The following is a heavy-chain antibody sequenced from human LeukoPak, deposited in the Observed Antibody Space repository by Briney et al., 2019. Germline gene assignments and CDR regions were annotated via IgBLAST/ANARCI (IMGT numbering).Heavy chain of an antibody. D-gene: IGHD3-10*01. CDR1: GYTFTSYY. CDR2: INPSGGST. J-gene: IGHJ4*02. Sequence: GASVKVSCRASGYTFTSYYMHWVRQAPGQGLEWMGIINPSGGSTSYAQKFQGRVTMTRDTSTSTVYMELSSLRSEDTAVYYCARGYGSGPSTRYFDYWGQGTLVTVSS. V-gene: IGHV1-46*01. CDR3: ARGYGSGPSTRYFDY.